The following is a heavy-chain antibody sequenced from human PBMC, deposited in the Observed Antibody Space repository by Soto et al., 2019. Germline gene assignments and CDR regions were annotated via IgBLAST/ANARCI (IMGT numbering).Heavy chain of an antibody. J-gene: IGHJ4*02. CDR3: ARARGDYYESSGSLYFDD. Sequence: PSETLSLTCTVSCVSISSGVYYCSWIRQHPGKGLEWIGYIYYSGNTYYNPSLKSRVAISVHTSKNQLPLKLSSVTAAYTAVYYCARARGDYYESSGSLYFDDWGEGTLVNVSS. CDR1: CVSISSGVYY. D-gene: IGHD3-22*01. V-gene: IGHV4-31*03. CDR2: IYYSGNT.